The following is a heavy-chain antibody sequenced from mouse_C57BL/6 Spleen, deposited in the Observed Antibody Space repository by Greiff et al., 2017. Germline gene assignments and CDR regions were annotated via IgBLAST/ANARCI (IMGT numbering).Heavy chain of an antibody. Sequence: QVQLKQPGAELVKPGASVKLSCKASGYTFTSYWMHWVKQRPGRGLEWIGRIDPNSGGTKYNEKFKSKATLPVDKPSSTAYMQLSSLTSEDSAVYYCARRGYYGSQSYWYFDVWGTGTTVTVSS. V-gene: IGHV1-72*01. J-gene: IGHJ1*03. D-gene: IGHD1-1*01. CDR1: GYTFTSYW. CDR2: IDPNSGGT. CDR3: ARRGYYGSQSYWYFDV.